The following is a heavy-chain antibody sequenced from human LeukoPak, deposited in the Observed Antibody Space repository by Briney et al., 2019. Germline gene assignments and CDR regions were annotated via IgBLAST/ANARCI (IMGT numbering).Heavy chain of an antibody. CDR3: ARPAAGTLDYFDY. V-gene: IGHV1-69*06. Sequence: VKVSCKASGGTFSSYAISWVRQAPGQGLEWMGGIIPIFGTANYAQKFQGRVTITADKSTSTAYMELSSLRSEDTAVYYCARPAAGTLDYFDYWGQGTLVTVSS. CDR1: GGTFSSYA. D-gene: IGHD6-13*01. CDR2: IIPIFGTA. J-gene: IGHJ4*02.